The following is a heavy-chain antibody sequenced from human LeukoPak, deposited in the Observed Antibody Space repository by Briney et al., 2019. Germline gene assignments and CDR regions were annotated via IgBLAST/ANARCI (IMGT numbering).Heavy chain of an antibody. CDR2: IYHSGST. V-gene: IGHV4-4*02. CDR1: GGSISSSNW. D-gene: IGHD5-18*01. Sequence: SETLSLTCAVSGGSISSSNWWSWVRQPPGKGLEWIGEIYHSGSTNYNPSLKSRVTISVDKSKNQFSLKLSSVTAADTAVYYCARTTEGGYTYGYFYYYYMDVWGKGTTVTISS. J-gene: IGHJ6*03. CDR3: ARTTEGGYTYGYFYYYYMDV.